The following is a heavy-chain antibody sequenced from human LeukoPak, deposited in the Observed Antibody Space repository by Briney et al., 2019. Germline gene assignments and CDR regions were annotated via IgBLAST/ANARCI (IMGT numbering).Heavy chain of an antibody. J-gene: IGHJ4*02. V-gene: IGHV3-43*02. CDR2: ISGDGTST. Sequence: GGSLRLSCEASGFTFNEYAMHWVRQAPGKGLEWVSVISGDGTSTFYTDYYADSVTGRFTISRDNSVNSLYLQMNSLRSEDTALYYCTKDSSSWANYFDSWGQGTLVTVSS. D-gene: IGHD6-13*01. CDR3: TKDSSSWANYFDS. CDR1: GFTFNEYA.